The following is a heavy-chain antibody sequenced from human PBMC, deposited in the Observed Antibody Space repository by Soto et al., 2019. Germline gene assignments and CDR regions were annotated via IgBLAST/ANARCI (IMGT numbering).Heavy chain of an antibody. D-gene: IGHD6-19*01. CDR1: GFTFSSYA. V-gene: IGHV3-23*01. CDR3: AKDGEDSSGWWLGYYFDY. J-gene: IGHJ4*02. Sequence: GGSLRLSCAASGFTFSSYAMSWVRQAPGKGLEWVSAISGSGGSTYYADSVEGRFTISRDNSKSTLYLQMNSLRAEDTAVYYFAKDGEDSSGWWLGYYFDYWGQGTLVTVSS. CDR2: ISGSGGST.